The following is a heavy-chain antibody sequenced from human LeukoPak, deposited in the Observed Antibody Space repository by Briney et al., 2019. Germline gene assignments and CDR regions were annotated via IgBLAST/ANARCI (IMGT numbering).Heavy chain of an antibody. CDR1: GFTFSSYA. J-gene: IGHJ6*03. D-gene: IGHD6-13*01. CDR2: ISGSGGST. V-gene: IGHV3-23*01. Sequence: GGSLRLSCAASGFTFSSYAMSWVRQAPGKGLEWVSAISGSGGSTYYADSVKGRFTISRDNSKNTLYLQMNSLRAEDTAVYYCARETGGIAAAGTASMDVWGKGTTVTVSS. CDR3: ARETGGIAAAGTASMDV.